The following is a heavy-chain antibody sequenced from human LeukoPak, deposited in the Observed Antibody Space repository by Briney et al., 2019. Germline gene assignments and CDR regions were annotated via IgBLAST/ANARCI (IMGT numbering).Heavy chain of an antibody. V-gene: IGHV3-73*01. Sequence: PGGSLRLSCAASGFTFSGSALHWVRQASGKGLEWVGRIRSTANGYATAYAASVKGRFTISRDDSKNTAYLQMDSLKTEDTAVYYCARGFDWLEYYFDYWGQGTLVTVSS. J-gene: IGHJ4*02. CDR1: GFTFSGSA. D-gene: IGHD3-9*01. CDR2: IRSTANGYAT. CDR3: ARGFDWLEYYFDY.